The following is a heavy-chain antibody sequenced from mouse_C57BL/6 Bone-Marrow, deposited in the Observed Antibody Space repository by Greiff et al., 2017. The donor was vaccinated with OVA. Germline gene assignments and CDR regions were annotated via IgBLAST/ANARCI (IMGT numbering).Heavy chain of an antibody. J-gene: IGHJ4*01. V-gene: IGHV2-5*01. Sequence: QVQLKESGPGLVQPSQSLSITCTVSGFSLTSYGVHWVRQSPGKGLEWLGVIWSGGSTDYNAAFMSRLSITKKKSKSQVYFKMTSLKADDPAIYYWAKKGYNVSSFPRDYWGQETSVTVSS. CDR2: IWSGGST. CDR1: GFSLTSYG. D-gene: IGHD1-1*01. CDR3: AKKGYNVSSFPRDY.